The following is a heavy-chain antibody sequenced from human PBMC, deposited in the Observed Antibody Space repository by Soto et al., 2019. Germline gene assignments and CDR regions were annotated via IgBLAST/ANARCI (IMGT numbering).Heavy chain of an antibody. CDR2: IYYSGST. CDR3: PIDLQYAFRRTRDSYCMDV. CDR1: GGSISSYY. J-gene: IGHJ6*01. V-gene: IGHV4-59*01. Sequence: SETLSLTCTVSGGSISSYYWSWIRQPPGKGLEWIGYIYYSGSTNYNPSLKSRVTISVDTSKNQFSLKLTSVTAANTAVYDWPIDLQYAFRRTRDSYCMDVWGQGPAVTVSA. D-gene: IGHD4-4*01.